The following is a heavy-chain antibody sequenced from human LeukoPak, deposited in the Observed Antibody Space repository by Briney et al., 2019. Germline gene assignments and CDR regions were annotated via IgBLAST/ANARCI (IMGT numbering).Heavy chain of an antibody. Sequence: ASVKVSCKTSGYTFTNYDIYWVRQAPGQGLECMGWISGYTGDTKYAQILQGRFTVTTDTSTSTAYLELRSLTYDDTAVYYCARAGYCGDGGCRGGSAFDVWGQGTMVTVSS. CDR2: ISGYTGDT. D-gene: IGHD2-15*01. V-gene: IGHV1-18*01. CDR1: GYTFTNYD. J-gene: IGHJ3*01. CDR3: ARAGYCGDGGCRGGSAFDV.